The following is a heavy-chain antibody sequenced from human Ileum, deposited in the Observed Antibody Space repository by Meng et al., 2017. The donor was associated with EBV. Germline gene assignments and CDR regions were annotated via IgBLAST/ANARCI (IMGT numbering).Heavy chain of an antibody. V-gene: IGHV3-30-3*01. CDR1: GFTFNNYA. J-gene: IGHJ4*02. CDR2: ISYDEINI. CDR3: ARRSSPFRPAAPLDY. Sequence: QVQLVESGGGVVQPGGSLRLLWAASGFTFNNYAMHWVRQAPGKGLEWVAVISYDEINIFYADSVKGRFTISRDNSQNTLSLQMNSLRPEDTAVYYCARRSSPFRPAAPLDYWGQGTLVTVAS. D-gene: IGHD6-25*01.